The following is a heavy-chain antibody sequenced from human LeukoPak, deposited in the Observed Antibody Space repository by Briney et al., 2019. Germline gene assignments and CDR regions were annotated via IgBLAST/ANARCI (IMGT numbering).Heavy chain of an antibody. CDR3: ARVGLWFGELSSMDV. Sequence: GGFLRLSCAASGFTVSSNYMSWVRQAPGKGLEWVSVTYSGGSTYYADSVKGRFTISRDNSKNTLYLQMNSLRAEDTAVYYCARVGLWFGELSSMDVWGQGTTVTVSS. V-gene: IGHV3-66*01. CDR1: GFTVSSNY. J-gene: IGHJ6*02. D-gene: IGHD3-10*01. CDR2: TYSGGST.